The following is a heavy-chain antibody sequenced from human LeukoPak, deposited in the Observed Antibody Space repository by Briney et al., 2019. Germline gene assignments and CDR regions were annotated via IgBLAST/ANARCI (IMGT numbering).Heavy chain of an antibody. V-gene: IGHV3-66*01. CDR3: ARAVGYSYGPDY. J-gene: IGHJ4*02. CDR1: GFTVSGNY. Sequence: PGGSLRLSCAASGFTVSGNYMNWVRQAPGKGLEWVSLIYSGSSTYYADSVKGRFTISRDNSKNTLYLQMNSLRAEDTAVYYCARAVGYSYGPDYWGQGTLVTVSS. D-gene: IGHD5-18*01. CDR2: IYSGSST.